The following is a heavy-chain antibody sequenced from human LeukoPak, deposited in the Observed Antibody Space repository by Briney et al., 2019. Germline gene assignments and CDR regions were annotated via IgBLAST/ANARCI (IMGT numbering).Heavy chain of an antibody. D-gene: IGHD1-26*01. CDR3: ARRLEYSGSKGVFDY. Sequence: PGKSLRLSCAPSGFSFSKYGMHWVRQAPGKGLEWVALIWYDGSNKYYADSVKGRFTISRDNSKNTLDLQMNSLRAEDTAVYYCARRLEYSGSKGVFDYWGQGTLVTVSS. CDR2: IWYDGSNK. CDR1: GFSFSKYG. V-gene: IGHV3-33*01. J-gene: IGHJ4*02.